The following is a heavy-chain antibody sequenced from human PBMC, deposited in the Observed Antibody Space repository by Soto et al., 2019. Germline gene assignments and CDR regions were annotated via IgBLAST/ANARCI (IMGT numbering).Heavy chain of an antibody. Sequence: SQTLSLTCSVSGDSITTIGYYWGWIRQPPGKGLQWIGNVYWTGSTFSHPSITSRVIISVDTSKNEFSLRLAAVTAADTAVYYCARSHYTYGLLIDYWGPGTLVTVSS. D-gene: IGHD2-8*01. J-gene: IGHJ4*02. CDR1: GDSITTIGYY. CDR2: VYWTGST. CDR3: ARSHYTYGLLIDY. V-gene: IGHV4-39*01.